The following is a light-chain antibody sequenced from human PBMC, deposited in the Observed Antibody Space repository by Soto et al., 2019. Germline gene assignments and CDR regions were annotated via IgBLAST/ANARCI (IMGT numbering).Light chain of an antibody. CDR3: QQANSFPGT. J-gene: IGKJ4*01. CDR2: AAS. Sequence: DIQMTQSPSSVAASVGDRVTITCRASQHISTWLTWYQQKPGKAPKLLIYAASILQSGVPSRFSGSGSGTDFTLTISGLQPEDLATYYCQQANSFPGTFGGGTKVEIK. V-gene: IGKV1-12*01. CDR1: QHISTW.